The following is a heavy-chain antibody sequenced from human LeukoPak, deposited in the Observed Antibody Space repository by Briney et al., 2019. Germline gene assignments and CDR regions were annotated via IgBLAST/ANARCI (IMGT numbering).Heavy chain of an antibody. CDR3: ARESDATNWDLFDY. D-gene: IGHD7-27*01. Sequence: ASVKVSCKASGYSFSDYGVSWVRQAPGQGLEWMGWINPDNGNTKYAQNVQGRISMTTDKSTTTAYMELRTLRSDDTAVYFCARESDATNWDLFDYWGQGTLVTVSS. CDR1: GYSFSDYG. V-gene: IGHV1-18*01. J-gene: IGHJ4*02. CDR2: INPDNGNT.